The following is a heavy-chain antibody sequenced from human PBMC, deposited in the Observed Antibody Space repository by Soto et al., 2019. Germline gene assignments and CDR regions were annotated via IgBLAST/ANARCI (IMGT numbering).Heavy chain of an antibody. CDR2: IKSKTDGGTT. D-gene: IGHD4-4*01. CDR1: GFTFSNAW. J-gene: IGHJ6*02. Sequence: GVSLRLSCAASGFTFSNAWMNWVRQAPGKGLEWVGRIKSKTDGGTTDYAAPVKGRFTISRDDSKNTLYLQMNSLKTEDTAVYYCTTEGTDYSNYYYGMDVWGQGTTVTVSS. V-gene: IGHV3-15*07. CDR3: TTEGTDYSNYYYGMDV.